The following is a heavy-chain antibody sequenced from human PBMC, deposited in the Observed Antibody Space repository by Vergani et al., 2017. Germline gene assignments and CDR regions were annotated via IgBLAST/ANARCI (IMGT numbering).Heavy chain of an antibody. CDR2: IYYSGST. D-gene: IGHD7-27*01. CDR3: ARGNWGSFGY. J-gene: IGHJ4*02. CDR1: GGSISSHY. Sequence: QVQLQESGPGLVKPSETLSLTCTVSGGSISSHYWSWIRQPPGKGLEWIGYIYYSGSTNYNPSLKSRVTISVDTSKNQFSLKLSSVTAADTAVYYCARGNWGSFGYWGQGTLVTVSS. V-gene: IGHV4-59*11.